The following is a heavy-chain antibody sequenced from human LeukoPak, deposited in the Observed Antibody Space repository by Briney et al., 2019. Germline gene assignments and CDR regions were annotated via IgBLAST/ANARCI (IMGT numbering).Heavy chain of an antibody. CDR1: GYTFNKYG. Sequence: ASVKVPCKASGYTFNKYGISWVRQAPGQGLEWMGWIDPNSGTTVYGQKFQGRVTLTRDTSISTVYMHLSGLTLDDTAVYYCAKFWHSDCWGQGTLVTVSS. CDR3: AKFWHSDC. J-gene: IGHJ4*02. V-gene: IGHV1-2*02. CDR2: IDPNSGTT.